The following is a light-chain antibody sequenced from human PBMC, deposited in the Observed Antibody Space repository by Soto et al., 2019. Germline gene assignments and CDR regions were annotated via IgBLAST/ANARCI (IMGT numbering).Light chain of an antibody. J-gene: IGKJ2*01. CDR2: GAS. CDR1: QSVSSN. Sequence: EIVMTQSPATLSVSPGERATLSCRASQSVSSNLAWYQQKPGQAPRLLIYGASTRATVISARFSGSGSGTEFTLTISSLQSEDFAVYYCQQYNNWPPYTFGQGTKLEIK. V-gene: IGKV3-15*01. CDR3: QQYNNWPPYT.